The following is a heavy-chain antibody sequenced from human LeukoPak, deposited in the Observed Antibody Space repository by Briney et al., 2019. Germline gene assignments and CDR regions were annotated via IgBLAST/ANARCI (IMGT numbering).Heavy chain of an antibody. CDR2: IYYSGST. V-gene: IGHV4-59*12. CDR3: ARGHDSLLWFGELLFDY. D-gene: IGHD3-10*01. CDR1: GGSISSYY. Sequence: KPSETLSLTCTVSGGSISSYYWSWIRQPPGKGLEWIGYIYYSGSTNYNPSLKSRVTISVDTSKNQFSLKLSSVTAADTAVYYCARGHDSLLWFGELLFDYWGQGTLVTVSS. J-gene: IGHJ4*02.